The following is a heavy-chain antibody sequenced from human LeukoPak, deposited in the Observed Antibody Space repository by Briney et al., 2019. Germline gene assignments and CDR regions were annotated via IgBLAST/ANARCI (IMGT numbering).Heavy chain of an antibody. CDR2: ISSNGGST. Sequence: PGGSLRLSCAPSGFTFSSYAMHRVRQAPGKGLEYVSAISSNGGSTYYANSVKGRFTISRDNSKNTLYLQMNSLRAEDTAVYYCVRGDIVATTFDYWGQGTLVTVSS. V-gene: IGHV3-64*01. CDR3: VRGDIVATTFDY. J-gene: IGHJ4*02. D-gene: IGHD5-12*01. CDR1: GFTFSSYA.